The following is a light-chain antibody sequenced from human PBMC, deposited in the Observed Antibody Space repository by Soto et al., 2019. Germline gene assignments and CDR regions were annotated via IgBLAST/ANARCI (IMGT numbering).Light chain of an antibody. Sequence: ALTQSPGTLSSSPGERATLSCRASQAVSSNYLAWYQQKPGQAPRLLISGASGRATGVPDRFSGSGSGTEFTLTIDTLESEDFAVYFCQQYGDLPWTFGQGTKV. J-gene: IGKJ1*01. CDR1: QAVSSNY. CDR3: QQYGDLPWT. V-gene: IGKV3-20*01. CDR2: GAS.